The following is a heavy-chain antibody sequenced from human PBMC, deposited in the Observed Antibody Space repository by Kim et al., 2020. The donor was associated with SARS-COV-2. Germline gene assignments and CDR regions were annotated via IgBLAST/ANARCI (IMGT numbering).Heavy chain of an antibody. CDR3: ARCLNREMATMSYYYYYGMDV. V-gene: IGHV4-39*07. Sequence: SETLSLTCTVSGGSISSSSYYWGWIRQPPGKGLEWIGSIYYSGSTYYNPSLKSRVTISVDTSKNQFSLKLSSVTAADTAVYYCARCLNREMATMSYYYYYGMDVWGQGTTVTVSS. D-gene: IGHD5-12*01. CDR1: GGSISSSSYY. CDR2: IYYSGST. J-gene: IGHJ6*02.